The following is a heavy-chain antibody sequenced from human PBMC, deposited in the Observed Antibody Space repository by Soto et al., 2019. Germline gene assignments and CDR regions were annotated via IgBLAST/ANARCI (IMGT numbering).Heavy chain of an antibody. CDR1: GFPSTRYS. J-gene: IGHJ4*02. CDR2: ISSTTNYI. V-gene: IGHV3-21*06. CDR3: ARESEDLTSSFDY. Sequence: GGSLRLSFGPSGFPSTRYSLNGSRRAPGKGLEWVSSISSTTNYIYYGDSMKGRFTISRDNAKNSLYLEMNSLRAEDTAVYYCARESEDLTSSFDYWGQGTLVTVSS.